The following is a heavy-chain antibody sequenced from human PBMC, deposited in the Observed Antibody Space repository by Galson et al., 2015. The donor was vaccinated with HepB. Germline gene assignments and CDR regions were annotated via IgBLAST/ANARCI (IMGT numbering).Heavy chain of an antibody. V-gene: IGHV3-74*01. Sequence: SLRLSCAASGFTFSPFWMHWVRQVPGKGLVWVSRINSDGSSTIYADSVKGRFTISRDNAKNTLYLQMNSLRAEDTALYYCAREINILTGYGVFDSWGQGILVTVSS. CDR1: GFTFSPFW. CDR2: INSDGSST. D-gene: IGHD3-9*01. CDR3: AREINILTGYGVFDS. J-gene: IGHJ4*02.